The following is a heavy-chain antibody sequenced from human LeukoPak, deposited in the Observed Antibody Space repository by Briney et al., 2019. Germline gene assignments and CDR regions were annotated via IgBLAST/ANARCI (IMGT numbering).Heavy chain of an antibody. J-gene: IGHJ4*02. V-gene: IGHV3-23*01. D-gene: IGHD3-16*02. Sequence: GGSLRLSCAASGFTFSSYAMSWVRQAPGKGLEWVSATSGSGGSTYYADSMKGRFTISRDNSKNTLYLQMNSLRAEDTAVYYCAKDDDYVWGSYRSYFDYWGQGTLVTVSS. CDR1: GFTFSSYA. CDR3: AKDDDYVWGSYRSYFDY. CDR2: TSGSGGST.